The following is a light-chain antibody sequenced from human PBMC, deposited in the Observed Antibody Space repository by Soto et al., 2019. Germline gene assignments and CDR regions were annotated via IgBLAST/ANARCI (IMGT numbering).Light chain of an antibody. V-gene: IGLV1-44*01. CDR3: VSWDGSLNGYV. CDR1: ASDIGTNT. J-gene: IGLJ1*01. Sequence: QSVLTQPPSASGTPGQRVSISCSGRASDIGTNTVNWYQQFPGTDPKLLLHSNDQRPSGVPDRFSGSKSGTSASLAISGLQAEDEADDYCVSWDGSLNGYVFGTGTKLTVL. CDR2: SND.